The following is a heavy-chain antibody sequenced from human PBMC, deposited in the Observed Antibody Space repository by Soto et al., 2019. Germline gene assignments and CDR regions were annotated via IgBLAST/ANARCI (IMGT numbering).Heavy chain of an antibody. CDR3: ARDFRAASSSGPYYYYYGMDV. Sequence: QVQLVQSGAEVKKPGASVKVSCKASGYTFTSYYMHWVRQAPGQGLEWMGIINPSGGSTSYAQKFQGRVTMTRDTSTSTVYMELSSLRSEDTAVYYCARDFRAASSSGPYYYYYGMDVWGQGTTVTVSS. D-gene: IGHD6-13*01. J-gene: IGHJ6*02. V-gene: IGHV1-46*01. CDR2: INPSGGST. CDR1: GYTFTSYY.